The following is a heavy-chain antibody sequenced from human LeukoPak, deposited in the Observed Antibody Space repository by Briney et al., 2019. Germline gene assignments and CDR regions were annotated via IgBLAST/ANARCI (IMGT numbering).Heavy chain of an antibody. D-gene: IGHD3-3*01. CDR2: IYTDGST. Sequence: GGSLRLSCAASGFIVSSNYMNWVRQAPGKGLEWVSVIYTDGSTYYADSVKGRFTIPRDISRNTVHLQMNSLRAGDTAVYYCARSSSDFWSGFDYWGQGTLVTVSS. V-gene: IGHV3-53*01. CDR1: GFIVSSNY. J-gene: IGHJ4*02. CDR3: ARSSSDFWSGFDY.